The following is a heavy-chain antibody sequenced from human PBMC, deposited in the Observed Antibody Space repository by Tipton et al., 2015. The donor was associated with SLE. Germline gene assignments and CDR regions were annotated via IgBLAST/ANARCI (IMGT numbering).Heavy chain of an antibody. J-gene: IGHJ4*02. Sequence: LSLTCTVSGGSISGYYWSWVRQPPGKGLEWVANIKQDGSEKYYVDSVKGRFTISRDNAKNSLYLQMNSLRAEDTAVYYCARPEGVQGFAFDYWGQGTLVTVSS. V-gene: IGHV3-7*01. D-gene: IGHD3-10*01. CDR3: ARPEGVQGFAFDY. CDR1: GGSISGYY. CDR2: IKQDGSEK.